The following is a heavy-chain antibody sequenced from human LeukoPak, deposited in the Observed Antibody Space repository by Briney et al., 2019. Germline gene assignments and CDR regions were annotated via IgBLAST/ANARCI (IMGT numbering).Heavy chain of an antibody. Sequence: PGGSLRLSCVASGFPFSSYWMTWVRQAPGKGLEWVAVISYDGSHTYYADSVKGRFTISRDNSKNTLDLQMNSLRAEDTAVYYCAREGSTTAERGAFDIWGQGTMVTVSS. CDR1: GFPFSSYW. V-gene: IGHV3-30-3*01. CDR3: AREGSTTAERGAFDI. CDR2: ISYDGSHT. D-gene: IGHD4-17*01. J-gene: IGHJ3*02.